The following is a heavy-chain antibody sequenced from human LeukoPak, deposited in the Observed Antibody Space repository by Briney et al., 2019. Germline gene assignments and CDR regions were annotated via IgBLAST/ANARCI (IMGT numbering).Heavy chain of an antibody. CDR1: GGSFSDYY. Sequence: PSETLSRTCAVYGGSFSDYYWSWIRQPPGKGLEWIGEINHSGSTNYNPSLKSRVTISIDTSKKQFSLKLSSVTAADTAVYYCARLRWLHQTYYFDYWGQGTLVTVSS. D-gene: IGHD5-24*01. J-gene: IGHJ4*02. CDR2: INHSGST. V-gene: IGHV4-34*01. CDR3: ARLRWLHQTYYFDY.